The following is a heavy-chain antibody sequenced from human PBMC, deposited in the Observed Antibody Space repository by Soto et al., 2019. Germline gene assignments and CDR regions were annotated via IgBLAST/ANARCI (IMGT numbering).Heavy chain of an antibody. CDR2: IIPILGIA. J-gene: IGHJ4*02. D-gene: IGHD3-10*01. CDR3: ARKNYGGGATP. Sequence: QVQLVQSGAEVKKPGSSVKVSCKASGGTFSSYTISWVRQAPGQGLEWMGRIIPILGIANYAQKFQGRVTIPGKKPTRTANKERSTRRAEATAVYSCARKNYGGGATPWGEGPLVTLS. CDR1: GGTFSSYT. V-gene: IGHV1-69*02.